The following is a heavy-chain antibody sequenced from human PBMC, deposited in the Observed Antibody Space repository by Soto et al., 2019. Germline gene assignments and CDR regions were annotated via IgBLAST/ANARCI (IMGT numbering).Heavy chain of an antibody. CDR2: INHSGST. Sequence: LSLTCAVYGGSFSGYYWSWIRQPPGKGLEWIGEINHSGSTNYNPSLKSRVTISVDTSKNQFSLKLSSVTAADTAVYYCARGDYDILTGYRSPRYYYYGMDVWGQGTTVTVSS. CDR1: GGSFSGYY. J-gene: IGHJ6*02. CDR3: ARGDYDILTGYRSPRYYYYGMDV. V-gene: IGHV4-34*01. D-gene: IGHD3-9*01.